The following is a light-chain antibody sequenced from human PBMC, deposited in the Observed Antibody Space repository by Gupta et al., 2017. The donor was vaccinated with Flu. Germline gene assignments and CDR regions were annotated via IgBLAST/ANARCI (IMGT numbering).Light chain of an antibody. V-gene: IGKV3-15*01. CDR1: QSITTN. CDR3: QQYNSWPWT. CDR2: GAV. J-gene: IGKJ1*01. Sequence: IVITQPPATLSVSPGERATLSCRASQSITTNLAWYRQKDNQPPRLLIYGAVTRATGSPARFSGGGSGTEFTLTISSLQSEDFAFYYCQQYNSWPWTFGQGTKVEIK.